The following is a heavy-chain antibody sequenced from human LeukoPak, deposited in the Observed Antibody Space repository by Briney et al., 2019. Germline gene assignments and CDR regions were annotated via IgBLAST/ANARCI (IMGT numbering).Heavy chain of an antibody. J-gene: IGHJ4*02. CDR3: ARGPVLTTIFGDNYFDY. D-gene: IGHD3-3*01. V-gene: IGHV3-48*01. CDR2: INSDSSAI. Sequence: GGSLRLSCVASGFTFSSYSMNWVRQAPGKGLDWISGINSDSSAIYYADSVKGRFTISRDNSKNTLYLQMDSLRAEDTAVYYCARGPVLTTIFGDNYFDYWGQGTLVTVSS. CDR1: GFTFSSYS.